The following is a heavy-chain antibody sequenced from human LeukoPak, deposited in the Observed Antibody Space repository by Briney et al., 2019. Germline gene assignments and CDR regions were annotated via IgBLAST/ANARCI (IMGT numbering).Heavy chain of an antibody. D-gene: IGHD2-21*01. J-gene: IGHJ4*02. CDR3: ASEVADGY. CDR2: IYHSGNT. V-gene: IGHV4-59*01. Sequence: ASETLSLTCPVSSVSITSYYWTWIRQPPGKGLEWIGYIYHSGNTKYNPSLKGRVTMSIDTSKNQFFLNVTSVTAADTAVYYCASEVADGYWGQGTLVIVS. CDR1: SVSITSYY.